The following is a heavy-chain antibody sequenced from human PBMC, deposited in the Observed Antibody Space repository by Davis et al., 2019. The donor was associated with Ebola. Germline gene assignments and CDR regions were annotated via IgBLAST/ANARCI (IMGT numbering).Heavy chain of an antibody. V-gene: IGHV4-34*01. D-gene: IGHD3-16*01. CDR2: INHSGST. CDR1: GGSFSGYY. Sequence: PSETLSLTCAVYGGSFSGYYWSWIRQPPGKGLEWIGEINHSGSTNYNPSLKSRVTISVDTSKNQFSLKLSSVTAADTAVYYCARERGDDIWGQGTMVTVSS. CDR3: ARERGDDI. J-gene: IGHJ3*02.